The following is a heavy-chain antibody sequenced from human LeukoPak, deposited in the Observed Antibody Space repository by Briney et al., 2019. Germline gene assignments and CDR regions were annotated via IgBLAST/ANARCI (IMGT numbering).Heavy chain of an antibody. V-gene: IGHV3-30*03. J-gene: IGHJ4*02. CDR2: ISYDGSNK. CDR3: AREHPYGDYVYYFDY. Sequence: QSGGSLRLSCAASGFTFSSYGMHWVRQAPGKGLEWVAVISYDGSNKYYADSVKGRFTISRDNSKNTLYLQMNSLRAEDAAVYYCAREHPYGDYVYYFDYWGQGTLVTVSS. D-gene: IGHD4-17*01. CDR1: GFTFSSYG.